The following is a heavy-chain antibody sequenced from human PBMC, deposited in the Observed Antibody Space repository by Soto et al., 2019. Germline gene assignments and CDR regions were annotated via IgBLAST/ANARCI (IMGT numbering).Heavy chain of an antibody. CDR2: IYYSGST. Sequence: KASETLSLTCTVSGGSISSGDYYWSWIRQPPGKGLEWIGYIYYSGSTYYNPSLKSRVTISVDTSKNQFSLKLSSVTAADTAVYYCARSRPPPTYGGNAGYFDYWGQGTLVTVSS. J-gene: IGHJ4*02. CDR3: ARSRPPPTYGGNAGYFDY. CDR1: GGSISSGDYY. V-gene: IGHV4-30-4*01. D-gene: IGHD2-15*01.